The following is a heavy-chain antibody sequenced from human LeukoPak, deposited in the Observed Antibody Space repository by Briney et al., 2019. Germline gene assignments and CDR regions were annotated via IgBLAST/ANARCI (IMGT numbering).Heavy chain of an antibody. CDR2: INQDGSEK. CDR3: ARESTAGYNSSWYGFRN. J-gene: IGHJ1*01. CDR1: GFTLSGYW. D-gene: IGHD6-13*01. Sequence: GGSLRFSCAASGFTLSGYWMSWVRQAPGKGLEWVANINQDGSEKYYVDSVKGRFTISRDNAKNSLFLQMGSLRVEDTAVYYCARESTAGYNSSWYGFRNWGQGTLVSVSS. V-gene: IGHV3-7*01.